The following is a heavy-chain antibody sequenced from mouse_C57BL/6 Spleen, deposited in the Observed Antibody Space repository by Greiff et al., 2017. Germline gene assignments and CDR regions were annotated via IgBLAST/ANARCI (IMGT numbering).Heavy chain of an antibody. CDR2: INPGSGGT. V-gene: IGHV1-54*01. J-gene: IGHJ2*01. D-gene: IGHD2-3*01. CDR1: GYAFTNYL. CDR3: ARRGGYYEDYFDY. Sequence: VQRVESGAELVRPGTSVKVSCKASGYAFTNYLIEWVKQRPGQGLEWIGVINPGSGGTNYNEKFKGKATLTADKSSSTAYMQLSSLTSEDSAVYFCARRGGYYEDYFDYWGQGTTLTVSS.